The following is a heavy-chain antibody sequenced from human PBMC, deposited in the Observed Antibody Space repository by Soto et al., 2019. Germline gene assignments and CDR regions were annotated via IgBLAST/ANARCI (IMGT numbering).Heavy chain of an antibody. J-gene: IGHJ6*02. Sequence: GGSLRLSCAASGFTFSSYAMSWVRQAPGKGLEWGSAISGSGGSTYYADSVKGRFTISRDNSKNTLYLQMNSLRAEDTAAYYCAKDRRRCSGGSCYSVYYYYGMDVWGQGTRVTVSS. CDR2: ISGSGGST. CDR1: GFTFSSYA. D-gene: IGHD2-15*01. V-gene: IGHV3-23*01. CDR3: AKDRRRCSGGSCYSVYYYYGMDV.